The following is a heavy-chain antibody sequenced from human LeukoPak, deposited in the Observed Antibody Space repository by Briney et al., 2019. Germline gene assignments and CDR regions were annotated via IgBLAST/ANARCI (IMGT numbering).Heavy chain of an antibody. V-gene: IGHV4-59*01. Sequence: SETLSLTCTVSGGSISTFYWSWLRQPPGKGLEWIGYIYYSGSSNYNPSLKSRVTISVDTSKNQFSLRLSSVTAADTAVYYCAREDPQTTVPEGLDVWGQGTTVTVSS. CDR3: AREDPQTTVPEGLDV. CDR1: GGSISTFY. CDR2: IYYSGSS. J-gene: IGHJ6*02. D-gene: IGHD4-17*01.